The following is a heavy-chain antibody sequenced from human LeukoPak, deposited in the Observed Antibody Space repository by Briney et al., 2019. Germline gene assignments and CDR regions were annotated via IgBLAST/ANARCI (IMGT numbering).Heavy chain of an antibody. D-gene: IGHD3-16*01. CDR2: INPNSGGT. V-gene: IGHV1-2*02. CDR1: GYTFTGYY. CDR3: AGELGPRDAFDI. Sequence: GASVKVSCKASGYTFTGYYMHWVRQAPGQGLEWMGWINPNSGGTNYAQKFQGRVTMTRATSISTAYMELSRLRSDDTAVYYCAGELGPRDAFDIWGQGTMVTVSS. J-gene: IGHJ3*02.